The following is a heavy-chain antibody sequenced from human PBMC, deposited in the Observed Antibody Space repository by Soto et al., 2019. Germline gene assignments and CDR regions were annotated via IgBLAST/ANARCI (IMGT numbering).Heavy chain of an antibody. J-gene: IGHJ6*02. CDR2: IKSKTDGGTT. V-gene: IGHV3-15*01. CDR1: GFTFSNAW. Sequence: PGGSLRLSCAASGFTFSNAWMSWVRQAPGKGLEWVGRIKSKTDGGTTDYAAPVKGRFTISRYDSKNTLYLQMNSLKTEDTAVYYCTTVATSYYYYYGMDVWGQGTTVTVS. CDR3: TTVATSYYYYYGMDV. D-gene: IGHD5-12*01.